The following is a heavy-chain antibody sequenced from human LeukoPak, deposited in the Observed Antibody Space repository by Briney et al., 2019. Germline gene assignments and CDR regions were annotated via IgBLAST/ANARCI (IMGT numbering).Heavy chain of an antibody. Sequence: SETLSLTCAVYGGSFSGYYWSWIRQPPGKGLEWIGEINHSGSTNNNPSLKSRVTISVDTSKNQFSLKLSSVTAADTAVYYCARWYYDFWSGYYRLGYYYMDVWGKGTTVTVSS. J-gene: IGHJ6*03. D-gene: IGHD3-3*01. CDR1: GGSFSGYY. V-gene: IGHV4-34*01. CDR3: ARWYYDFWSGYYRLGYYYMDV. CDR2: INHSGST.